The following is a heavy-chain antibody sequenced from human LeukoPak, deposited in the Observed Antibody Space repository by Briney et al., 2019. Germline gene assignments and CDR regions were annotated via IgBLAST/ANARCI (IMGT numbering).Heavy chain of an antibody. D-gene: IGHD5-18*01. CDR2: ITSSSSTI. V-gene: IGHV3-48*01. CDR3: ARVWDGYSGEDY. CDR1: GFTFSNYN. Sequence: GGSLRLSCAASGFTFSNYNMIWVRQAPGKGLDCVSCITSSSSTIHYADSVKGRFTISRDNAKKSLYLQMNSLRAEDTAVYYCARVWDGYSGEDYQGQGTLVTVSS. J-gene: IGHJ4*02.